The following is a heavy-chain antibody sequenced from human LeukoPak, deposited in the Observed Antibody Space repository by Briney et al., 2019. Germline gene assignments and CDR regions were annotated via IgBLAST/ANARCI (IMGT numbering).Heavy chain of an antibody. V-gene: IGHV3-23*01. D-gene: IGHD6-13*01. CDR2: ISSSGDRT. J-gene: IGHJ4*02. CDR1: GFTFSSYA. CDR3: AKDIIIAAAGPAYFDY. Sequence: GGSLRLSCAASGFTFSSYAMSWVRQAPGKGLEWVSAISSSGDRTYYADSVKGRFTISRDSSKNTMYLQMNSLRNEDTAVYYYAKDIIIAAAGPAYFDYWGQGTLVTVSS.